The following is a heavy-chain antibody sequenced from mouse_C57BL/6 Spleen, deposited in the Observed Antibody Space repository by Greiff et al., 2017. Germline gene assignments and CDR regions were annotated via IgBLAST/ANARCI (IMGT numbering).Heavy chain of an antibody. Sequence: VQLQQSGTVLARPGASVKMSCKTSGYTFTSYWMHWVKQRPGQGLEWIGAIYPGNSDTSYNQKFKGKAKLTAVTSASTAYMELSSLTNEDSAVYYCTSDYYGNLGFAYWGQGTLVTVSA. J-gene: IGHJ3*01. D-gene: IGHD2-1*01. CDR1: GYTFTSYW. CDR2: IYPGNSDT. V-gene: IGHV1-5*01. CDR3: TSDYYGNLGFAY.